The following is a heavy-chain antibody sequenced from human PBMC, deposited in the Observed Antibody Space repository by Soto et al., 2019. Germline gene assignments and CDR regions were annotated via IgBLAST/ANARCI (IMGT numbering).Heavy chain of an antibody. D-gene: IGHD7-27*01. J-gene: IGHJ5*02. V-gene: IGHV4-4*02. CDR1: GGSISTSNW. CDR2: VYRTGST. CDR3: ARVPGP. Sequence: SETLSLTCAVSGGSISTSNWWSWVRQPPGKGLEWIGEVYRTGSTNYNPSLESRLTISVDKSKNQFSLKLTSVTAADTAVYYCARVPGPWGQGTLVTVSS.